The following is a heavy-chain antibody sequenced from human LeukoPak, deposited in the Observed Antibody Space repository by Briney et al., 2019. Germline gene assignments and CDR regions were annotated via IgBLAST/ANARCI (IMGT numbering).Heavy chain of an antibody. CDR3: ARARYSSAPFDY. J-gene: IGHJ4*02. CDR2: IYYSGST. CDR1: GGSISSYY. Sequence: SETLSLTCTVSGGSISSYYWSWIRQPPGKGLEWIGYIYYSGSTNYNPSLKSRVTISVGTSKNQFSLKLSSVTAADTAVYYCARARYSSAPFDYWGQGTLITVSS. D-gene: IGHD6-25*01. V-gene: IGHV4-59*01.